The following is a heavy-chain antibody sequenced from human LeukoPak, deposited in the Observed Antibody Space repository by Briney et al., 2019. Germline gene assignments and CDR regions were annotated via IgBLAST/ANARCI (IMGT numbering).Heavy chain of an antibody. D-gene: IGHD3-3*01. Sequence: ASVKVSXKASGYTFTSYGISWVRQAPGQGLEWMGWISAYNGNTNYAQKLQGRVTMTTDTSTSTAYMELRSLRSDDTAVYYCARDFADYDFWSGYYTLDYWGQGTLVTVSS. CDR3: ARDFADYDFWSGYYTLDY. CDR2: ISAYNGNT. J-gene: IGHJ4*02. V-gene: IGHV1-18*01. CDR1: GYTFTSYG.